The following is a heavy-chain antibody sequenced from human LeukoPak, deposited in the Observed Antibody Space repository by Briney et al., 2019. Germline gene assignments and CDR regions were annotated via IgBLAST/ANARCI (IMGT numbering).Heavy chain of an antibody. CDR1: GFTFSSYW. D-gene: IGHD1-26*01. Sequence: GGSLRLSCAASGFTFSSYWMHWVRQAPEKGLVWVSRINSDGSSTSYADSVKGRFTISRDNAKNTLYLQMNSLRAEDTAVYYCARVLDGVGATRSFDYWGQGTLVTVSS. J-gene: IGHJ4*02. CDR3: ARVLDGVGATRSFDY. CDR2: INSDGSST. V-gene: IGHV3-74*01.